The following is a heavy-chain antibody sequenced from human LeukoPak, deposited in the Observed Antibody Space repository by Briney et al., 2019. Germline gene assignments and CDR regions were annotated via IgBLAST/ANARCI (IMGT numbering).Heavy chain of an antibody. D-gene: IGHD5-12*01. V-gene: IGHV3-23*01. CDR2: VRGSGSDT. CDR1: GFTFSTYA. J-gene: IGHJ4*02. CDR3: AKTSRRNSAYDSPFDS. Sequence: GGSLRLSCVVSGFTFSTYAMSWVRQAPGKGLEWVSAVRGSGSDTYYADSVKGRFTISRDNSKNTLYLQMNSLRAEDTAIYYCAKTSRRNSAYDSPFDSWGQGTLVTVS.